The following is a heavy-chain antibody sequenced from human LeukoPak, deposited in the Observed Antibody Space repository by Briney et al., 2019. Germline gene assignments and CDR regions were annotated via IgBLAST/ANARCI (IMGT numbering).Heavy chain of an antibody. Sequence: ASVKVSCKASGGTSSSYAISWVRQAPGQGLEWMGGIIPIFGTANYAQKFQGRVTITTDESTSTAYMELSSLRSEDTAVYYCARGAIIAADTYYYYMDVWGKGTTVTVSS. CDR2: IIPIFGTA. CDR3: ARGAIIAADTYYYYMDV. V-gene: IGHV1-69*05. J-gene: IGHJ6*03. D-gene: IGHD6-13*01. CDR1: GGTSSSYA.